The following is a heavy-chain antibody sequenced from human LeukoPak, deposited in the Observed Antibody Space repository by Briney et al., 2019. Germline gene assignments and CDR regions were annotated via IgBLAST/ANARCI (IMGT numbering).Heavy chain of an antibody. CDR2: ISSSSSSI. CDR3: ATGATAVTRYFGL. CDR1: RFIFSNYA. J-gene: IGHJ2*01. Sequence: PGGSLRLSGAAARFIFSNYAMHWVHQAPGKGLEWGSTISSSSSSIFYAASVKGRFTISRDNAKNSLYLQMNSLRAEDTGVYYCATGATAVTRYFGLWGRGTLVTISS. D-gene: IGHD4-17*01. V-gene: IGHV3-21*01.